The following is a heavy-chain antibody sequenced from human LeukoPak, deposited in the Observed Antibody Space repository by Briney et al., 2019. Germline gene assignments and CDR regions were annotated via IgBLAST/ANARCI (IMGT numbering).Heavy chain of an antibody. D-gene: IGHD6-19*01. J-gene: IGHJ5*02. CDR2: INHSGST. CDR1: SGSFSGYY. Sequence: SETLSLTCAVYSGSFSGYYWSWIRQPPGKGLEWIGEINHSGSTNYNPSLKSRVTISGDTSKNQFSLRLTSVTAADTAVYYCARVYSSGWYHWFDTWGQGTLVTVSS. V-gene: IGHV4-34*01. CDR3: ARVYSSGWYHWFDT.